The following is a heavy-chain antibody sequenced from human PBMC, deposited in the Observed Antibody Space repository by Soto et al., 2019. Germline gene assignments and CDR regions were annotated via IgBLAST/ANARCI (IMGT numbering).Heavy chain of an antibody. CDR3: AKDFGSGIYI. D-gene: IGHD3-10*01. CDR1: GFTFSSYV. Sequence: GGFMRVSWATSGFTFSSYVITRVRQAPGKGLEWVSAISGSDDSTYYADSVKGRFTMSRDNSRNTLYLQMNSLRAEDTAVYYCAKDFGSGIYIWGQGTMVTVSS. J-gene: IGHJ3*02. V-gene: IGHV3-23*01. CDR2: ISGSDDST.